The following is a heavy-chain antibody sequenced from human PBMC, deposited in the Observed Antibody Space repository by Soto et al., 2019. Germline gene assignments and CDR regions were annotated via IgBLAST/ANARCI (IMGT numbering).Heavy chain of an antibody. J-gene: IGHJ3*02. CDR3: ARVTSRGWSAVLWGHDAFDI. CDR2: IYYSGST. CDR1: GGSISGYY. V-gene: IGHV4-59*01. D-gene: IGHD6-19*01. Sequence: SETLSLTCTVSGGSISGYYWTWIRQPPGKGLEWIGYIYYSGSTNYNPSLKSRVTISVDTSKHQFSLKLSSVTAADTAVYYCARVTSRGWSAVLWGHDAFDIWGQGTMVTVSS.